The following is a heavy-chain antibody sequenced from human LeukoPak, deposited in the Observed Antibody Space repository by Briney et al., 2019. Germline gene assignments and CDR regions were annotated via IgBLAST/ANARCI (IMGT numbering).Heavy chain of an antibody. D-gene: IGHD3-22*01. CDR1: GFTFDNYA. CDR3: ARGPGYDSSGYYFDY. J-gene: IGHJ4*02. CDR2: ISYDGSNK. Sequence: PGGSLRLSCAASGFTFDNYAMHWVRQAPGKGLECVAVISYDGSNKYYRDFLKGRFTISRDNSKKSLYLQMNSLRAEDTAVYYCARGPGYDSSGYYFDYWGQGTLVTVSS. V-gene: IGHV3-30-3*01.